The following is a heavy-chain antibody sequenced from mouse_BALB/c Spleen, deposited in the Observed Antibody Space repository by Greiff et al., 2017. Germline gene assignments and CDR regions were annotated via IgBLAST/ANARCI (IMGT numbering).Heavy chain of an antibody. D-gene: IGHD2-3*01. J-gene: IGHJ2*01. Sequence: EVQLQQTGPELVKPGASVKISCKASGYSFTDYIMLWVKQSHGKSLEWIGNINPYYGSTSYNLKFKGKATLTVDKSSSTAYMQLNSLTSEDSAVYYCARRGGDGYYCFDYWGQGTTLTVSS. CDR1: GYSFTDYI. V-gene: IGHV1-39*01. CDR2: INPYYGST. CDR3: ARRGGDGYYCFDY.